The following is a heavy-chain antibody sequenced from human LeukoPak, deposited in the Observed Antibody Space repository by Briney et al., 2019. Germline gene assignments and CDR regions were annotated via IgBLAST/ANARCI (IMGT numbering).Heavy chain of an antibody. D-gene: IGHD6-13*01. Sequence: ASVKVSCKASGYTFTSLDINWVRQATGQGLEWMGWTNPNSGYTGYAQQFQGRVTITRDTSISTAYLELSSLRSEDTAVYYCARDADSSSWYPHYYYYYGMDVWGQGTTVTVSS. V-gene: IGHV1-8*03. CDR1: GYTFTSLD. J-gene: IGHJ6*02. CDR2: TNPNSGYT. CDR3: ARDADSSSWYPHYYYYYGMDV.